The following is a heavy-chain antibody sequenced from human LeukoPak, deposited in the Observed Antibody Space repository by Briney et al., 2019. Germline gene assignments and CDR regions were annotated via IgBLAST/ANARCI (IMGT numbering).Heavy chain of an antibody. CDR2: INSDGSST. Sequence: GGSLRLSCAASGFTFSSYWMHWVRQAPGKGLVWVARINSDGSSTSYADSVKGRFTIFRDNAKNTLYLQMNSLRAEDTAVYYCARDQARYYYYYMDVWGKGATVTSP. CDR3: ARDQARYYYYYMDV. V-gene: IGHV3-74*01. J-gene: IGHJ6*03. CDR1: GFTFSSYW.